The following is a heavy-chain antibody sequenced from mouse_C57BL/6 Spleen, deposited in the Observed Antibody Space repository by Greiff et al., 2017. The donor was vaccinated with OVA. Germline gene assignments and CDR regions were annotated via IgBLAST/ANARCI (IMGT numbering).Heavy chain of an antibody. Sequence: VQLQQSGPELVKPGASVKISCKASGYTFTDYYMNWVKQSHGKSLEWIGDINPNNGGTSYNQKFKGKATLTVDKSSSTAYMELRSLTSEDSAVYYCALYRENYDSYYFDYWGQGTTLTVSS. D-gene: IGHD2-4*01. CDR3: ALYRENYDSYYFDY. J-gene: IGHJ2*01. CDR2: INPNNGGT. V-gene: IGHV1-26*01. CDR1: GYTFTDYY.